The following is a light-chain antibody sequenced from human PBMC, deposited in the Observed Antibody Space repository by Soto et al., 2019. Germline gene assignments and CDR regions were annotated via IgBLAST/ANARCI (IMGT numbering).Light chain of an antibody. J-gene: IGLJ2*01. Sequence: SYELTQPPSVSVSPGQTASITCSGAKLGDRYASWYQQKPGQSPVLVIYEDTKRPSGIPERFSGSNSGNTATLTIGGTQAMDEADYYCQAWDSSTHVIFGGGTKLTVL. CDR3: QAWDSSTHVI. CDR1: KLGDRY. CDR2: EDT. V-gene: IGLV3-1*01.